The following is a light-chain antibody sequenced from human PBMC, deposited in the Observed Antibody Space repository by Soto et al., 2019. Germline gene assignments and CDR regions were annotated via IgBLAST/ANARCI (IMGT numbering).Light chain of an antibody. V-gene: IGKV1-12*01. CDR2: AAS. CDR3: QQASSFPHT. J-gene: IGKJ2*01. CDR1: QDINKW. Sequence: DIQMTQSPSSVSAPVGDRVTISCRASQDINKWLAWYQQKPGKAPKLLISAASTLQSGVPSRFSGSGSGTEFTLTIQSLQPDDIATYYCQQASSFPHTFGQGTKPEIK.